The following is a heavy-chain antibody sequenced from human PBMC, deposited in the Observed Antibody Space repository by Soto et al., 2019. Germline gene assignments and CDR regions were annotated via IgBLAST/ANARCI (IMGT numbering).Heavy chain of an antibody. J-gene: IGHJ4*02. CDR1: GFTFSNYA. CDR2: ISGGGFST. Sequence: EVQLLESGGGLVQPGGSLRLSCTASGFTFSNYAMTWVRQAPGKGLEWVSVISGGGFSTYYADSVKGRFTISRDNSKNTPYLQMNSLRVEDTAVYYCAKLTDDIVVVVAAPFDYWGQGTLVTVSS. D-gene: IGHD2-15*01. CDR3: AKLTDDIVVVVAAPFDY. V-gene: IGHV3-23*01.